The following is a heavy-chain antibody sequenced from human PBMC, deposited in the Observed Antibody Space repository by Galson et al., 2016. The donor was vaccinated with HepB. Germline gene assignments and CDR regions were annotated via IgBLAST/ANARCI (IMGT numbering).Heavy chain of an antibody. CDR3: ASVHFSSVSDWFFHL. J-gene: IGHJ2*01. D-gene: IGHD6-6*01. CDR2: ISTNGATI. Sequence: SLRLSCAASGSTFTTHTMNWVRRAPGTGLESISYISTNGATIHYASAVKGLFTVSRDNAKNSLYLQMNGLRTKDTAGSYRASVHFSSVSDWFFHLWGRGTLVTVSS. CDR1: GSTFTTHT. V-gene: IGHV3-48*01.